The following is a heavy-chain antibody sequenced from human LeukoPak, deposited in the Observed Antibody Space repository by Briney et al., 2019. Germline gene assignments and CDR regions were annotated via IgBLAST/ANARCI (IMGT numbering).Heavy chain of an antibody. Sequence: PGRSLRLSCAASGFTFSSYGMHWVRQAPGKGLEWVAVISYDGSNKYYADSVKGRFTISRDNSKNTLYLQMNSLRAEDTAVYYCAKQEGTTGYFDYWGQGTLVTVSS. CDR2: ISYDGSNK. V-gene: IGHV3-30*18. J-gene: IGHJ4*02. CDR3: AKQEGTTGYFDY. D-gene: IGHD1-7*01. CDR1: GFTFSSYG.